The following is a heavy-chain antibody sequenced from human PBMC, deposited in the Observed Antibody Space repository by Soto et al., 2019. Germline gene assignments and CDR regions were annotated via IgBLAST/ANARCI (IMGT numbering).Heavy chain of an antibody. V-gene: IGHV3-21*01. CDR2: ISGTSYFI. D-gene: IGHD5-12*01. CDR3: ATRSGYNRPHNFDF. CDR1: GFTFSDYT. Sequence: EVQLVESGGGLVKPGGSLRLSCVASGFTFSDYTMNWVRQAPRKGLEWVSSISGTSYFIYQADSVKGRFTISRDNAKNSVYLHMDSLRADDTALYDCATRSGYNRPHNFDFWGQGTLVTVSS. J-gene: IGHJ4*02.